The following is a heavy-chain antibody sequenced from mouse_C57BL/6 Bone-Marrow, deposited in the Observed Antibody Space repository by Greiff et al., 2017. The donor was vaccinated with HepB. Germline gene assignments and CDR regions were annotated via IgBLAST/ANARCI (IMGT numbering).Heavy chain of an antibody. V-gene: IGHV1-52*01. J-gene: IGHJ2*01. CDR3: ARRRGYYGSTDY. CDR2: IDPSDSET. Sequence: QVQLQQSGAELVRPGSSVKLSCKASGYTFTSYWMHWVKQRPIQGLEWIGNIDPSDSETHYNQKFKDKATLTVDKSSSTAYMQLSSLTSEDAAVYYCARRRGYYGSTDYWGQGTTLTVSS. CDR1: GYTFTSYW. D-gene: IGHD1-1*01.